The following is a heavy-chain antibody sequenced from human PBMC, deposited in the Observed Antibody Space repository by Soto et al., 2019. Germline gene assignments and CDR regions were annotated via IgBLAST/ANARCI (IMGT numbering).Heavy chain of an antibody. J-gene: IGHJ5*02. CDR1: GFTFSSYG. CDR2: IWYEGSNK. Sequence: GGSLRLSCAASGFTFSSYGMHWVRQAPGKGLEWVAVIWYEGSNKYYADSVKGRFTISRDNSKNTLYLQMNSLGAEDTAVYYCARDQRGCSGGSCYFNWFDPWGQGTLVTVSS. D-gene: IGHD2-15*01. V-gene: IGHV3-33*01. CDR3: ARDQRGCSGGSCYFNWFDP.